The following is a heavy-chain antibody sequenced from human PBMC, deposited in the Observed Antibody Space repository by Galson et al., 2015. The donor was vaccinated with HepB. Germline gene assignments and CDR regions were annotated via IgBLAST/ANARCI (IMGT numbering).Heavy chain of an antibody. CDR1: GGTFSSYA. D-gene: IGHD6-6*01. CDR3: ARDLHSSSSPTDYYYGMGV. Sequence: SVKVSCKAAGGTFSSYAHSWVRQSPAQGLEWMGGIIPIFGTANYVQKFQGRVTITADESTSTAYMELSSLRSEDTAVYYCARDLHSSSSPTDYYYGMGVWGQGTTVTVSS. CDR2: IIPIFGTA. J-gene: IGHJ6*02. V-gene: IGHV1-69*13.